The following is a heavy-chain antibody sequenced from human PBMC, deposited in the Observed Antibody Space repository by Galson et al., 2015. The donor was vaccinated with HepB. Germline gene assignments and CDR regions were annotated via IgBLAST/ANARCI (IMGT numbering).Heavy chain of an antibody. CDR2: INGDGSST. D-gene: IGHD3-10*01. CDR1: GFTFSSYW. V-gene: IGHV3-74*01. CDR3: ARDYKTYYYGSGNFIGGEY. Sequence: SLRLSCAASGFTFSSYWMHWVRQAPGKGLVWVSRINGDGSSTTYADSVKGRFTISRDNAKNTPYLQMSSLRAEDTAVYYCARDYKTYYYGSGNFIGGEYWGQGTLVTVSS. J-gene: IGHJ4*02.